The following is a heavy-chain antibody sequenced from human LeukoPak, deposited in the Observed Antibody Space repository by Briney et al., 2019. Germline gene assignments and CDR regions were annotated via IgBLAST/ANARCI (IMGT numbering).Heavy chain of an antibody. CDR1: GFTFSSYE. CDR2: ISSSGGTI. Sequence: GGSLRLSCAASGFTFSSYEMNWVRQAPGKGLVWVSYISSSGGTIYYADSVKGRFTISRDNAKNSLYLQMNSLRAEDAAVYYCARDPVLDYWGQGTLVTVSS. V-gene: IGHV3-48*03. J-gene: IGHJ4*02. CDR3: ARDPVLDY. D-gene: IGHD4-17*01.